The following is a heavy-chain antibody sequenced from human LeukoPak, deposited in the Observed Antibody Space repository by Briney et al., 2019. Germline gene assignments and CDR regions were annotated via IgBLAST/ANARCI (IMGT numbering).Heavy chain of an antibody. Sequence: SETLSLTCTVSGGSISSTVYYWAWIRQPPGKGLEWIGSISYSGSTYYSPSLKSRVTISVDTSKNQFSLKLSSVTAADTAVYYCAKVGEDIVVEPATYYYYYMDVWGKGTTVTISS. J-gene: IGHJ6*03. D-gene: IGHD2-2*01. CDR1: GGSISSTVYY. CDR3: AKVGEDIVVEPATYYYYYMDV. CDR2: ISYSGST. V-gene: IGHV4-39*07.